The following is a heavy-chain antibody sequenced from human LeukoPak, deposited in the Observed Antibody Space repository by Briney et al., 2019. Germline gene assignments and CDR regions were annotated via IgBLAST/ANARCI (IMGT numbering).Heavy chain of an antibody. J-gene: IGHJ4*02. CDR2: ISGSGGST. CDR1: GFTFSSYW. Sequence: GGSLRLSCAASGFTFSSYWMSWVRQAPGKGLEWVSAISGSGGSTYYADSVKGRFTISRDNSKNTLYLQMNSLRVEDTAVYYCAKLGHYAYFDYWGQGTLVTVSS. CDR3: AKLGHYAYFDY. V-gene: IGHV3-23*01. D-gene: IGHD4-17*01.